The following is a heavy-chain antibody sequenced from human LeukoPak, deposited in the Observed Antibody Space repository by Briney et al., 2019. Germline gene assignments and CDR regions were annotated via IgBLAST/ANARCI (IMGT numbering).Heavy chain of an antibody. V-gene: IGHV3-21*01. CDR1: GFTSSSYS. D-gene: IGHD3-22*01. CDR2: ISSSSSYI. CDR3: ASETDSGGYVSHYFDY. Sequence: PGGSLRLSCAASGFTSSSYSMNWVRQAPGKGLEWVSSISSSSSYIYYADAVKGRFTISRDNAKNSLYLQMNSLRAEDTAVYYCASETDSGGYVSHYFDYWGQGTLVTVSS. J-gene: IGHJ4*02.